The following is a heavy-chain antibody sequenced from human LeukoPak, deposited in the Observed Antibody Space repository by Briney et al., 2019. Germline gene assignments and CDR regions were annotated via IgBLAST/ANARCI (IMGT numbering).Heavy chain of an antibody. J-gene: IGHJ4*02. CDR2: ISSSSSTI. CDR1: GFTFSSYS. D-gene: IGHD3-10*01. Sequence: GGSLRLSCAASGFTFSSYSMNWVRQAPGKGLEWVSYISSSSSTIYYADSVKGRFTISRDNAKNSLYLQMNSLRAEDTAVYYCAGGGSGSYSNFDYWGQGTLVTVSS. V-gene: IGHV3-48*01. CDR3: AGGGSGSYSNFDY.